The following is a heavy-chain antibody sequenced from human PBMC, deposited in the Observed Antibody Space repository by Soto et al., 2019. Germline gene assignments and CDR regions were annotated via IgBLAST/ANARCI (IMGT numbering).Heavy chain of an antibody. CDR1: GFTFSSFA. CDR2: ISGDGIST. V-gene: IGHV3-23*01. Sequence: EVQLLESGGGLEQPGGSLRLSCAGSGFTFSSFAMTWVRQAPGKGLEWVSGISGDGISTYYTDSVKGRFTISRDNSKNTLYLQMNRLRVEDTAVYCCARAVWRTVTSDAGDHYYYDGMDVWGQGTTVTVSS. CDR3: ARAVWRTVTSDAGDHYYYDGMDV. D-gene: IGHD4-17*01. J-gene: IGHJ6*02.